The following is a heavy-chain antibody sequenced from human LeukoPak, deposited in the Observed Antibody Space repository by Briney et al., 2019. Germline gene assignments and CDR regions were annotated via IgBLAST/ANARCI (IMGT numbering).Heavy chain of an antibody. V-gene: IGHV3-48*01. Sequence: PGGSLRLSCAASGFTFSSYSMNWVRQTPGKGLEWVSYISSSSSTIYYADSVKGRFTISRGNAKNSLYLQMNSLRAEDTAVYYCARFDGSGSYYGWFDPWGQGTLVTVSS. D-gene: IGHD3-10*01. CDR2: ISSSSSTI. CDR3: ARFDGSGSYYGWFDP. J-gene: IGHJ5*02. CDR1: GFTFSSYS.